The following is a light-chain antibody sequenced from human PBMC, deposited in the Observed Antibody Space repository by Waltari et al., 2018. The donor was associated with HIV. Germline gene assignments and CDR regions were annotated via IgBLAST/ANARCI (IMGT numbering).Light chain of an antibody. CDR2: DVN. CDR1: SRDIGKYDF. V-gene: IGLV2-23*02. Sequence: QSALTQPASVSGSPGQSINMSCTGSSRDIGKYDFVSWYQHNPGKAPHLIIYDVNTRPSGVSLRFSGSKSGNTASLTISGLQAEDESYYYCCSYAGGPFVFGSGTSVIVL. CDR3: CSYAGGPFV. J-gene: IGLJ1*01.